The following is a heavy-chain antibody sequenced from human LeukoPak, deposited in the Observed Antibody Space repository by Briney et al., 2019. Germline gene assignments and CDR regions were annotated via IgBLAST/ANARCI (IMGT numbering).Heavy chain of an antibody. CDR1: GFTFSSYG. CDR2: ISYDGSNK. CDR3: AKLYYYDSSGYSTGAFDI. V-gene: IGHV3-30*18. J-gene: IGHJ3*02. D-gene: IGHD3-22*01. Sequence: GGSLRLSCAASGFTFSSYGMHWVRQAPGKGLEWVAVISYDGSNKYYADSVKGRFTISRDNSKNTLYLQMNSLRAEDTAVYYCAKLYYYDSSGYSTGAFDIWGQGTMVTVSS.